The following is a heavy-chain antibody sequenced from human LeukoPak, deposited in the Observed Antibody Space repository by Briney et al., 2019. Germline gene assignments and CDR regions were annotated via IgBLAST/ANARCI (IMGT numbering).Heavy chain of an antibody. CDR3: AKDGDNGMDV. J-gene: IGHJ6*02. CDR2: ISFDGSNK. V-gene: IGHV3-30*18. CDR1: GVNLSSYG. Sequence: GGSLRLSCTASGVNLSSYGMHWVRQAPGQGLEWVAVISFDGSNKYYANSVKGRFTISRDNPKNTLYLQMNILRGEDTAVYYCAKDGDNGMDVRGQGTTVIVSS.